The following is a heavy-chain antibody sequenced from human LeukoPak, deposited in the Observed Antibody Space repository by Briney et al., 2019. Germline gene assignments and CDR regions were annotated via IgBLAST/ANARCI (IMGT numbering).Heavy chain of an antibody. CDR3: ARGVLRDSGGYFFDY. CDR1: GGSVSSGGYY. Sequence: SETLSLTCTVSGGSVSSGGYYWRWIRQHPGTGLEWIGYIYYSGSTYYNPSLKSRVTISVDTSENQFSLNLSSVTAADTAVYFCARGVLRDSGGYFFDYWGLGTLVTVSS. J-gene: IGHJ4*02. D-gene: IGHD3-22*01. CDR2: IYYSGST. V-gene: IGHV4-31*03.